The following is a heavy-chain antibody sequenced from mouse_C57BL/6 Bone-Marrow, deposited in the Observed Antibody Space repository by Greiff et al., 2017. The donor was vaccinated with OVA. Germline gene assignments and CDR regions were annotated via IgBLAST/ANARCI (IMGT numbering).Heavy chain of an antibody. CDR3: ARSFYSPYAIDY. D-gene: IGHD2-12*01. CDR2: IRNKANGYTT. V-gene: IGHV7-3*01. CDR1: GFTFTDYY. Sequence: EVKLVESGGGLVQPGGSLSLSCAASGFTFTDYYMSWVRQPPGKALEWLGFIRNKANGYTTEYSASVKGRFTISRDNSQSILYLQMNALRAEDSATYYCARSFYSPYAIDYWGQGTSVTVSS. J-gene: IGHJ4*01.